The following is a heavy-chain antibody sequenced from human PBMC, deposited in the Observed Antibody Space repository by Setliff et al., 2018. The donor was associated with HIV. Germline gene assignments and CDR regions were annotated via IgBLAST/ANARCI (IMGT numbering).Heavy chain of an antibody. CDR3: ARDLSISSPYYDILTGPGVY. CDR2: IIPIFGTA. V-gene: IGHV1-69*13. J-gene: IGHJ4*02. D-gene: IGHD3-9*01. CDR1: GGTFSSYA. Sequence: SVKVSCKASGGTFSSYAITWVRQAPGQGLEWMGGIIPIFGTAKYAQKFQGRVTFTADESTTTAYMELSSLRSEDTAVYYCARDLSISSPYYDILTGPGVYWGQGTLVTVSS.